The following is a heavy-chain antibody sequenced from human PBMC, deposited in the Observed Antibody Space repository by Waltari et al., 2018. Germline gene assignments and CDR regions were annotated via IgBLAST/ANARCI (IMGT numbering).Heavy chain of an antibody. V-gene: IGHV4-30-2*01. CDR1: GGSISSGGYS. D-gene: IGHD6-19*01. CDR2: IYHSGST. CDR3: ARSNGAVAGTRGLNWFDP. Sequence: QLQLQESGSGLVKPSQTLSLTCAVSGGSISSGGYSWSWIRQPPGKGLEWIGYIYHSGSTYYNPSLKSRVTISVDRSKNQVSLKLSSVTAADTAVYYCARSNGAVAGTRGLNWFDPWGQGTLVTVSS. J-gene: IGHJ5*02.